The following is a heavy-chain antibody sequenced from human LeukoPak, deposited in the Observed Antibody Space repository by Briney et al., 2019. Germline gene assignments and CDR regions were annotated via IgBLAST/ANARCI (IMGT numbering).Heavy chain of an antibody. J-gene: IGHJ6*03. CDR1: GFTFSSYA. Sequence: GSLRLSCAASGFTFSSYAMSWVRQAPGKGLEWVSAISGSGGSTYYTDSVKGRFTISRDNSKNTLFLQMNSLRVEDTAVYYCAKSLWGGSGRYFYYLDVWGKGTTVTVSS. CDR2: ISGSGGST. D-gene: IGHD3-3*01. CDR3: AKSLWGGSGRYFYYLDV. V-gene: IGHV3-23*01.